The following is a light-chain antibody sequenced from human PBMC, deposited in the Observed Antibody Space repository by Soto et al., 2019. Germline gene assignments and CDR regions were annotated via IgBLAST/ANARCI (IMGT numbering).Light chain of an antibody. CDR2: GAS. J-gene: IGKJ2*01. CDR3: QQYNNWFLYT. CDR1: QSVSSN. Sequence: EIVMTQSPATLSVSPGERATLSCRASQSVSSNLAWYQQKPGQAPRLLIYGASIRATGIPARFSGSGSGTEFTLTISSLQSEDFAVYYCQQYNNWFLYTFGQGTKLEIK. V-gene: IGKV3D-15*01.